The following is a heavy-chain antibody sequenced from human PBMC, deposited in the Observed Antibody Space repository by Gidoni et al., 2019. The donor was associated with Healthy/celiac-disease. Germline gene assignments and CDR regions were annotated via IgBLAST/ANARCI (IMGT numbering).Heavy chain of an antibody. D-gene: IGHD5-18*01. J-gene: IGHJ4*02. CDR2: ISGSGGST. CDR3: AKDLLQLWSPFDY. Sequence: EVQLVESGGGLVQPGGSLRLSCAASGVPFSSYAMSWVRQAPGKGLEWVSAISGSGGSTYYADSVKGRFTISRDNSKNTLYLQMNSLRAEDTAVYYCAKDLLQLWSPFDYWGQGTLVTVSS. V-gene: IGHV3-23*04. CDR1: GVPFSSYA.